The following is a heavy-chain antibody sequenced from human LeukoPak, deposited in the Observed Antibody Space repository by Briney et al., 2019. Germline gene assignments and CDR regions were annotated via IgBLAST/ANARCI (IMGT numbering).Heavy chain of an antibody. V-gene: IGHV1-24*01. Sequence: AASVKVSCKVSGYTLTELSMHWVRQAPGKGLEWMGGFGPEDGETIYAQKFQGRVTMTEDTSTDTAYMELSSLRSEDTAVYYCATDRRTYYYDSSGYSYWGQGTLVTVSS. J-gene: IGHJ4*02. CDR1: GYTLTELS. D-gene: IGHD3-22*01. CDR3: ATDRRTYYYDSSGYSY. CDR2: FGPEDGET.